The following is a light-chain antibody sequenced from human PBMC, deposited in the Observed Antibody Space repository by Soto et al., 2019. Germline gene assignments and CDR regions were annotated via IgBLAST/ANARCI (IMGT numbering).Light chain of an antibody. CDR1: SSDVGGYNY. CDR3: SSYGGYNNVV. V-gene: IGLV2-8*01. Sequence: QSALTQPPSASGSPGQSVTISCTGTSSDVGGYNYVSWFQQHPGKAPKLIIHEVNQRPSGVPDRISGSKSGNTASLTVSGLQAEDEGTYYCSSYGGYNNVVFGTGTKVTVL. CDR2: EVN. J-gene: IGLJ1*01.